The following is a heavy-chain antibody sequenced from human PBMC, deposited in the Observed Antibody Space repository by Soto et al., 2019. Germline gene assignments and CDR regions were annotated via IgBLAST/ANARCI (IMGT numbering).Heavy chain of an antibody. J-gene: IGHJ5*02. D-gene: IGHD2-15*01. Sequence: PSDTLSLTCTVSGGSITGNYWSWIRQPPGKGLEWVGYIYYTGNTYVKPSLKSRVTMSVDTSGNRFSLKLSSVTAADTAVYYCAKTPIGYCSGGTCSNWFDPWGQGTLVTVSS. CDR3: AKTPIGYCSGGTCSNWFDP. CDR1: GGSITGNY. V-gene: IGHV4-59*08. CDR2: IYYTGNT.